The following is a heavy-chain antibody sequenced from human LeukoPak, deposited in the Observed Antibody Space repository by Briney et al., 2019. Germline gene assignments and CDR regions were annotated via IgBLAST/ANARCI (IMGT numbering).Heavy chain of an antibody. CDR3: ARDAPPVACTSGNAFDI. Sequence: ASVKVSCKASGYTFSSYGISWVRQAPGQGLEWMGWISVYNGNTNYAQKLQGRVTMTTDTSTSTAYMELRSLRSDDTAVYYCARDAPPVACTSGNAFDIWGQGTMVTVSS. J-gene: IGHJ3*02. V-gene: IGHV1-18*01. CDR2: ISVYNGNT. CDR1: GYTFSSYG. D-gene: IGHD6-19*01.